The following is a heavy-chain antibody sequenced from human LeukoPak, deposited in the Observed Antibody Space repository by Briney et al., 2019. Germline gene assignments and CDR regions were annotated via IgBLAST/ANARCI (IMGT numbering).Heavy chain of an antibody. D-gene: IGHD2-2*01. J-gene: IGHJ6*03. CDR2: INPSGGST. V-gene: IGHV1-46*01. Sequence: GASVKVSCKASGYTFTSYYMHWVRQAPGQGLEWMGIINPSGGSTSYAQKFQGRVTMTRDMSTSTVYMELSSLRSEDTAVYYCAREGCSSTSCQTYYYCYYMDVWGKGTTVTVSS. CDR3: AREGCSSTSCQTYYYCYYMDV. CDR1: GYTFTSYY.